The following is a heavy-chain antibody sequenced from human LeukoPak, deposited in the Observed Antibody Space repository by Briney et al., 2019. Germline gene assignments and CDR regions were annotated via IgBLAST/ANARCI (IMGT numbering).Heavy chain of an antibody. CDR3: VVDLSGSADY. D-gene: IGHD3-10*01. CDR2: TNEHGTII. CDR1: GFSFSNYW. Sequence: GGSLRLSCAASGFSFSNYWFHWVRQAPGEGLVWVSRTNEHGTIINYADSVKGRFTISRDNAKNTLYLQMNSLRTEDSAPYYCVVDLSGSADYWGQGTLVTVSS. J-gene: IGHJ4*02. V-gene: IGHV3-74*01.